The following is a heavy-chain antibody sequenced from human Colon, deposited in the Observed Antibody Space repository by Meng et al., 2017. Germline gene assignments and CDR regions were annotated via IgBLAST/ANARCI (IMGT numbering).Heavy chain of an antibody. V-gene: IGHV4-34*01. Sequence: QVELQQWGAGLLKASGTLSRTCAVYGGSFSGYYWSWIRQPPGKGLEWIGEINHSGSTNYNPSLKSRVTISVDTSKNQFSLKLSSVTAADTAVYYCARGRYSGYLPWGQGTLVTVSS. J-gene: IGHJ5*02. CDR1: GGSFSGYY. CDR2: INHSGST. CDR3: ARGRYSGYLP. D-gene: IGHD5-12*01.